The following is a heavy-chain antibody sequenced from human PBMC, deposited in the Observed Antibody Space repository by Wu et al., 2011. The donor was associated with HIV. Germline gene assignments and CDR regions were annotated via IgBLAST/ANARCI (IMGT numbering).Heavy chain of an antibody. Sequence: QVQLVQSGAEVKKPGSSMKVSCTASGGTFSSYAISWVRQAPGQGLEWMGWINPNSGGTNYAQKFQGRVTMTRDTSISTAYMELSRLRSDDTAVYYCARGATVTTISNWYFDLWGRGTLVTVSS. J-gene: IGHJ2*01. CDR2: INPNSGGT. D-gene: IGHD4-17*01. V-gene: IGHV1-2*02. CDR1: GGTFSSYA. CDR3: ARGATVTTISNWYFDL.